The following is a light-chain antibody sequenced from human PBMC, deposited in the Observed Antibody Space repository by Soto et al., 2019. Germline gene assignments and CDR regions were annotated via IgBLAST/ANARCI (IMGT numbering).Light chain of an antibody. CDR2: GAS. Sequence: ETVMTQSPATLSVSPGEGATLSCRASQSVSSNLVWYQHRPGQAPRLLIYGASTRATDIPARFSGSGSGTEFTLTISSLQSEDFAVYYCQQYNKWPLTFGPGTKVDIK. CDR1: QSVSSN. J-gene: IGKJ3*01. CDR3: QQYNKWPLT. V-gene: IGKV3-15*01.